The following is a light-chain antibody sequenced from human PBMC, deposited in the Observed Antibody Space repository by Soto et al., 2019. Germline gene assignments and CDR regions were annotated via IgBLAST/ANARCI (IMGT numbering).Light chain of an antibody. Sequence: EVVMTQSPATLSVSPGERATLSCRASQSVANNVAWYQQKPGQAPRLLIYRASTRATGIPDRFGGSGYGREFILNISSLQAEDVAVYNCKQHNTWPPWTFGQGTNVDIK. CDR3: KQHNTWPPWT. J-gene: IGKJ1*01. V-gene: IGKV3-15*01. CDR2: RAS. CDR1: QSVANN.